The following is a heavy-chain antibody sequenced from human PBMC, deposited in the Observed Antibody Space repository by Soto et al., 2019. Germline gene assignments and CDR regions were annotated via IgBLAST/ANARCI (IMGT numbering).Heavy chain of an antibody. CDR2: IYYSGST. V-gene: IGHV4-31*02. CDR1: GGSISSGGYY. CDR3: ARNSGGGSCDY. D-gene: IGHD2-15*01. Sequence: SETLSLTCTVSGGSISSGGYYWSWIRQHPGKGLEWIGYIYYSGSTYYNPSLKSRVTISVDTSKNQFSLKLSSVTAAGTAVYYCARNSGGGSCDYWGQGTLVTSPQ. J-gene: IGHJ4*02.